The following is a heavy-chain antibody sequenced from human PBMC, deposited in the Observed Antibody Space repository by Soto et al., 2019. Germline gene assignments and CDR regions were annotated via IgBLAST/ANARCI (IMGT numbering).Heavy chain of an antibody. Sequence: SGPPLVNTTHTVPLTCTFDVFSLSNSGMCVGWFRQAPGRDLEWLSLIDWDDYKYCSASQTXRLAISKDTSKKQVVLTATNMDPVDTGSYYCARLSYRCFNFEYGRQGTLVTVSS. V-gene: IGHV2-70*01. J-gene: IGHJ4*02. CDR2: IDWDDYK. CDR1: VFSLSNSGMC. CDR3: ARLSYRCFNFEY. D-gene: IGHD3-16*02.